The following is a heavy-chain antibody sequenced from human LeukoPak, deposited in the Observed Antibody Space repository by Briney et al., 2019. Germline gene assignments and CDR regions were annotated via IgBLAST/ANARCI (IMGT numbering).Heavy chain of an antibody. Sequence: PGGSLRLSCAASGFTFSSYATHWVRQAPGKGLEWVAVISYDGSNKYYADSVKGRFTISRDNSKNTLYLQMNSLRAEDTAVYYCARDPVATINYFDYWGQRTLVTVSS. CDR1: GFTFSSYA. D-gene: IGHD5-12*01. V-gene: IGHV3-30-3*01. CDR2: ISYDGSNK. J-gene: IGHJ4*02. CDR3: ARDPVATINYFDY.